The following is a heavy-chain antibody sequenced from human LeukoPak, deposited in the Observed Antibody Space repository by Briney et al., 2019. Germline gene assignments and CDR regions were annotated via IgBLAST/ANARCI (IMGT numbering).Heavy chain of an antibody. Sequence: ASVKVSCKASGYTFTRYYMHWVRQAPGQGLEWMGIISPSGASTSYAQKFQGRVTMTRDTSTSTVYMELSRLRSDDTAVYYCAGARWLQLPVDYWGQGTLVTVSS. CDR2: ISPSGAST. J-gene: IGHJ4*02. V-gene: IGHV1-46*01. CDR1: GYTFTRYY. D-gene: IGHD5-24*01. CDR3: AGARWLQLPVDY.